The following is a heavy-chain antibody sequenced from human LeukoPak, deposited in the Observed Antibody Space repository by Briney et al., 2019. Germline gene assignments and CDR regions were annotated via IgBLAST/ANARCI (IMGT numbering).Heavy chain of an antibody. J-gene: IGHJ6*02. V-gene: IGHV1-3*01. CDR2: INAGNGNT. CDR3: ARADFWSRYSDYYGMDV. CDR1: GYTSTSYA. Sequence: ASVKVSCKASGYTSTSYAMHWVRQAPGQRLEWMGWINAGNGNTKYTQKFQGRVTITRDTSASTAYMELSSLRSEDTAVYYCARADFWSRYSDYYGMDVWGQGTTVTVSS. D-gene: IGHD3-3*01.